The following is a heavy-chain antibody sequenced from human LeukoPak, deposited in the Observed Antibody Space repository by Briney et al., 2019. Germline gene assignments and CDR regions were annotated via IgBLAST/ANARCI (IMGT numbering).Heavy chain of an antibody. CDR1: GFTLSSYE. CDR2: IDYSGGST. V-gene: IGHV3-23*01. Sequence: GGSLRLSCTASGFTLSSYEMSWIRQAPGKGLEWVSSIDYSGGSTHYADSVMGRFTISRDNSKNTLYLQMNSLRAEDTAVYYCAKDRRSDYVPKYYFDYWGQGTLVTVSS. J-gene: IGHJ4*02. D-gene: IGHD4-17*01. CDR3: AKDRRSDYVPKYYFDY.